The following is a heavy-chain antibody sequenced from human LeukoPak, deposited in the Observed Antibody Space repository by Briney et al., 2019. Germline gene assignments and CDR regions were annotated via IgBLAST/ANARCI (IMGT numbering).Heavy chain of an antibody. D-gene: IGHD5-24*01. V-gene: IGHV1-69*05. CDR3: ALRRDGYNYGYYYYYMDV. J-gene: IGHJ6*03. Sequence: SVKVSCKASGGTFTSYAISWVRQAPGQGHEWMGRIIPIFGTANYAQKCQGRVTITTDESTRTAYMELSSLISEDTAVYYCALRRDGYNYGYYYYYMDVWGKGTTVTVSS. CDR1: GGTFTSYA. CDR2: IIPIFGTA.